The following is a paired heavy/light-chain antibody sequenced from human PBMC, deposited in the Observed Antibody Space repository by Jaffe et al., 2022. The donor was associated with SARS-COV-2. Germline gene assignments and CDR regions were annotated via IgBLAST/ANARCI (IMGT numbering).Light chain of an antibody. J-gene: IGLJ2*01. CDR3: MIWWGNDAV. CDR1: SDIHVRGYN. CDR2: YYSDSDK. Sequence: QPVLTQPPSSSASPGESARLTCSLSSDIHVRGYNIYWYQQKPGSPPRYVLYYYSDSDKGQGSGVPSRFSGSKDASANAGILLISGLQSDDEAEYYCMIWWGNDAVFGGGTKLTVL. V-gene: IGLV5-37*01.
Heavy chain of an antibody. V-gene: IGHV3-23*01. CDR2: ISGSGDMT. Sequence: EVQLLESGGGLVQPGGSVRLSCVASGFSFSGYALAWVRQAPGKGLEWLSGISGSGDMTFFADSVKGRLIISRDNSKNTVSLQMNNLRAEDTAVYYCVKSSGWYIGHFDFWGQGIRVTVSS. CDR3: VKSSGWYIGHFDF. CDR1: GFSFSGYA. D-gene: IGHD6-19*01. J-gene: IGHJ4*02.